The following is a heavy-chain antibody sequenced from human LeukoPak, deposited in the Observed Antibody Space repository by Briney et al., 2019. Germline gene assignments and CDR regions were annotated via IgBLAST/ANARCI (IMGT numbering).Heavy chain of an antibody. CDR2: INHSGST. D-gene: IGHD3-22*01. V-gene: IGHV4-34*01. Sequence: SETLSLTCAVYGGSFSGYYWSWIRQPPGKGLEWIGEINHSGSTYYNPSLKSRVTISVDTSKNQFSLKLSSVTAADTAVYYCARDLSFPYYYDSSGYYGGFDYWGQGTLVTVSS. J-gene: IGHJ4*02. CDR3: ARDLSFPYYYDSSGYYGGFDY. CDR1: GGSFSGYY.